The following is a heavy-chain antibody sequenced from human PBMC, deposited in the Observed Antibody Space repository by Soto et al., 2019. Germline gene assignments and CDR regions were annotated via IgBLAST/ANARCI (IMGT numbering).Heavy chain of an antibody. J-gene: IGHJ3*01. CDR2: ISIRGDYR. CDR1: GFTFSSSG. Sequence: EGQLLQSGGGLVQPGESLRLSCAASGFTFSSSGMSWVRQAPGKGLEWVSSISIRGDYRYYADSVKGRFTISRDNSKNTLYQQMRNLTAKDTALYYCANHGGFDFWGQGTMVAVSS. CDR3: ANHGGFDF. V-gene: IGHV3-23*01. D-gene: IGHD4-17*01.